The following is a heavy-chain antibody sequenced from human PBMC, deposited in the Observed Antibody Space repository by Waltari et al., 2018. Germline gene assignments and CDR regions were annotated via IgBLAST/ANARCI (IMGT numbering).Heavy chain of an antibody. V-gene: IGHV4-39*07. D-gene: IGHD6-13*01. CDR2: MYYSGST. CDR3: ARDRGVAAAGMDY. CDR1: GGSISTSSYY. Sequence: QVQLQESGPGLVKPSETLSLTCTVSGGSISTSSYYWGWIRQPPGKGLEWIGTMYYSGSTYYNPSLKSRVTISVDTSKNQLSLKLSSVTAADTAVYYCARDRGVAAAGMDYWGQGTLVTVSS. J-gene: IGHJ4*02.